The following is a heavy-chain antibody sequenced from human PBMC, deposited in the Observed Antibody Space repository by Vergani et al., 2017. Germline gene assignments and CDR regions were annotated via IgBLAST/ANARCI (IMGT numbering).Heavy chain of an antibody. Sequence: EVQLVESGGGLVQPGGSLRLSCAASGFPFISYWMSWVRQAPGKGLEWVANIKQDGSEKYYVDSVKGRFTISRDNAKNSLYLQMNSLRAEDTAVYYCARVWEVLRFLEWLPYYFDYWGQGTLVTVSS. J-gene: IGHJ4*02. CDR3: ARVWEVLRFLEWLPYYFDY. V-gene: IGHV3-7*01. D-gene: IGHD3-3*01. CDR2: IKQDGSEK. CDR1: GFPFISYW.